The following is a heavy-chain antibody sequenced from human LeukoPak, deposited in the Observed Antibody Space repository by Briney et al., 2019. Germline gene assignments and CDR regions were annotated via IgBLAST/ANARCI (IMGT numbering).Heavy chain of an antibody. V-gene: IGHV3-20*04. D-gene: IGHD2-15*01. CDR3: ARESLLTYFDY. CDR1: GFTFSSYE. Sequence: GGSLRLSCAASGFTFSSYEMNWVRQAPGKGLEWVSGINWNGGSTGYADSVKGRFTISRDNAKNSLYLQMNSLRAEDTALYYCARESLLTYFDYWGQGTLVTVSS. J-gene: IGHJ4*02. CDR2: INWNGGST.